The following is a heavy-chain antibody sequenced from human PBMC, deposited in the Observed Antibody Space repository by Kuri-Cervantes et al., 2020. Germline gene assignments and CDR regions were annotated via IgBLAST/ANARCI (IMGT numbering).Heavy chain of an antibody. J-gene: IGHJ6*02. Sequence: GESLKISCAAPGFSFSSSYMYWVRQAPGKGLVWVSRIAPNGRSTSYADSVKGRFTISRDNAKNTLYLQMNSLRAEDTAVYYCARGGMDVWGQGTTVTVSS. CDR3: ARGGMDV. CDR1: GFSFSSSY. V-gene: IGHV3-74*01. CDR2: IAPNGRST.